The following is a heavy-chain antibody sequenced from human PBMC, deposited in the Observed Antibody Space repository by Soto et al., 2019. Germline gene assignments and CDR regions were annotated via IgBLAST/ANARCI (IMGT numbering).Heavy chain of an antibody. D-gene: IGHD3-3*01. V-gene: IGHV1-18*01. CDR3: ARDSFNYDFWSGYYVFDY. J-gene: IGHJ4*02. CDR1: GYSFTNYG. CDR2: ISAYNGNT. Sequence: QVQLVQSGPVVKKPGASVKVSCKASGYSFTNYGISWVRQGPGQGLEWMGWISAYNGNTNYAQKVQGRVSVTTDTSTSTAYMELRSLRSDDTAVYYCARDSFNYDFWSGYYVFDYWGQGTLVTVSS.